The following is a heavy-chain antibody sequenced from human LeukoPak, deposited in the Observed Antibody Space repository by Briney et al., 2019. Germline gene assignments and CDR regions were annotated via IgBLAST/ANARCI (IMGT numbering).Heavy chain of an antibody. J-gene: IGHJ4*02. CDR2: ISYDGSNK. D-gene: IGHD2-2*01. V-gene: IGHV3-30-3*01. CDR1: GFTFSSYA. Sequence: GGSLRLSCATSGFTFSSYAMHWVRQAPGKGLEWVAVISYDGSNKYYADSVKGRFTISRDNSKNTLYLQMNSLRAEDTAVYYCARENSVPAAFDYWGQGTLVTVSS. CDR3: ARENSVPAAFDY.